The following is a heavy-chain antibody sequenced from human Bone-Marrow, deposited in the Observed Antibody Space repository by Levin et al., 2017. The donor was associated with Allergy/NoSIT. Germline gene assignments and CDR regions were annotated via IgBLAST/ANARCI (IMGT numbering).Heavy chain of an antibody. CDR2: ISSDGHTK. D-gene: IGHD3-3*01. J-gene: IGHJ4*01. CDR3: VRDSHYNFTTGYCGF. V-gene: IGHV3-30*03. CDR1: GFTFRRNG. Sequence: SGGSLRLSCAASGFTFRRNGMHWVRQAPGKGLEWVAVISSDGHTKSYAESVRGRFTISRDQSKNTLSLQMSSVTPEDTAMYYCVRDSHYNFTTGYCGFWGHGTLVTVSS.